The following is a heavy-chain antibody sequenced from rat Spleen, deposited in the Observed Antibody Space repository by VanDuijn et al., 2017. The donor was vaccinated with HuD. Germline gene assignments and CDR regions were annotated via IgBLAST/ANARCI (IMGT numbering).Heavy chain of an antibody. V-gene: IGHV5-17*01. Sequence: EVQLVESGGGLLQPGRSLKLSCAVSGFTFSDYAMAWVRQAPKKGLEWVATISYDGSSTYYRDSVKGRFTISRDNAKSTLYLQMDSLRSEDTATYYCARHTTNYGLFGYWGQGVMVTVSS. CDR1: GFTFSDYA. CDR2: ISYDGSST. CDR3: ARHTTNYGLFGY. J-gene: IGHJ2*01. D-gene: IGHD1-11*01.